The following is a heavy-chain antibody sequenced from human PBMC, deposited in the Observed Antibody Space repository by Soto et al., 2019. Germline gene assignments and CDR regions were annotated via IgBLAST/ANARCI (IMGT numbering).Heavy chain of an antibody. V-gene: IGHV1-69*01. CDR3: ARDERAYSGCYLLDY. D-gene: IGHD1-26*01. J-gene: IGHJ4*02. CDR1: GGTFSSYA. CDR2: IIPIFGTA. Sequence: QVQLVQSGAEVKKPGSSVKVSCKASGGTFSSYAISWVRQAPGQGLEWMGGIIPIFGTANYAQKFQGRVTITADESTSTAYMELSSLRSEDKAVYYCARDERAYSGCYLLDYWGQRTLVTASS.